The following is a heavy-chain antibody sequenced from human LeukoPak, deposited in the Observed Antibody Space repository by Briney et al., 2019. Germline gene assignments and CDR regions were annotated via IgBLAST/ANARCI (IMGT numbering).Heavy chain of an antibody. CDR1: GFTFSSYA. CDR3: AKDRSRRAYYYYGMDV. Sequence: PGGSLRLSCAASGFTFSSYAMHWVRQAPGKGLEWVAVISYDGSNKYYADSVKGRFTISRDNSKNTLYLQMNSLRAEDTAVYYCAKDRSRRAYYYYGMDVWGQGTTVTVSS. D-gene: IGHD6-13*01. V-gene: IGHV3-30-3*01. CDR2: ISYDGSNK. J-gene: IGHJ6*02.